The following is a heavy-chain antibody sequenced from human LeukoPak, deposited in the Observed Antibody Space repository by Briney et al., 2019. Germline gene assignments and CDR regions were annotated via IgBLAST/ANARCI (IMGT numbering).Heavy chain of an antibody. J-gene: IGHJ6*03. CDR3: ARVQGGYGSGRRDNYYYYYMDV. D-gene: IGHD3-10*01. V-gene: IGHV4-59*01. Sequence: MAAETLSLTRTVAGGSISSYYWSWTRQPPGKGLEWSGYIYYSGSTNYKPSLKSRVTISVATSKNQFSLRLSSVTAAAAAVYYCARVQGGYGSGRRDNYYYYYMDVWGKGTTVTISS. CDR2: IYYSGST. CDR1: GGSISSYY.